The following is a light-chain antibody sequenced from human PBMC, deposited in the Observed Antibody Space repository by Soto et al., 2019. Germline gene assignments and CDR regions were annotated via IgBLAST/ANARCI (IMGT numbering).Light chain of an antibody. V-gene: IGKV3-20*01. CDR2: GAS. Sequence: EIVLTQSPDTLSLSPGERATLSCRASQNISSSFIAWYQQKPGQVPRLLISGASSRAGGVPDRFGGSGSGTDFTLTIRRLEPEDFAVYYCQQFVSSPRAFGQGTKVEI. CDR3: QQFVSSPRA. CDR1: QNISSSF. J-gene: IGKJ1*01.